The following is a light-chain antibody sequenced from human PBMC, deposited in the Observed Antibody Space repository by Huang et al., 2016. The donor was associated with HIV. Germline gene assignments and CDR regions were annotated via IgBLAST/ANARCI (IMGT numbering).Light chain of an antibody. CDR2: GAS. Sequence: DTQLTQFPSSLSANVGDRVVLTCRAGQVSSTSVAWYQQRPGKPPRLLIHGASALETGVPGRFSGSGSGTEFTLTISGLQPDDFATYFCQKYDSYPWTFGQGTRVEVK. V-gene: IGKV1-5*01. CDR1: QVSSTS. CDR3: QKYDSYPWT. J-gene: IGKJ1*01.